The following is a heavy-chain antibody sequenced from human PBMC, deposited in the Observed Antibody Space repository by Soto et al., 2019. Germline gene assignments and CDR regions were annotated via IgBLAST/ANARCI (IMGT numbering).Heavy chain of an antibody. CDR1: GGSISSGDYY. Sequence: SETLSLTCTVSGGSISSGDYYWSWIRQPPGKGLEWIGYIYYSGSTYYNPSLKSRVTISVDTSKNQFSLKLSSVTAADTAVYYCARFRRSGGYLKYCSSTSCPYNWFDPWGQGTLVTVSS. V-gene: IGHV4-30-4*02. CDR3: ARFRRSGGYLKYCSSTSCPYNWFDP. D-gene: IGHD2-2*01. CDR2: IYYSGST. J-gene: IGHJ5*02.